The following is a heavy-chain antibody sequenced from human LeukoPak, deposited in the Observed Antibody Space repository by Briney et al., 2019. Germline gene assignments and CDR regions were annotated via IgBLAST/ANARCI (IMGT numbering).Heavy chain of an antibody. V-gene: IGHV3-7*01. CDR3: ANLCCSHTAYDY. J-gene: IGHJ4*02. CDR2: IKPEGSGD. Sequence: GGSLRLSCAASGFTFSAYWMSWVRQAPGKGLEWVASIKPEGSGDHLLDSVKGRFTIARDNVKGSLYLQMSSLRVDDTAVYYCANLCCSHTAYDYWGPGTLVTVSS. CDR1: GFTFSAYW. D-gene: IGHD2-21*02.